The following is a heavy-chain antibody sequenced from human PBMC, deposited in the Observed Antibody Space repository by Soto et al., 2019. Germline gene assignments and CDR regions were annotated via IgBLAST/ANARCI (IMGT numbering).Heavy chain of an antibody. Sequence: GESLKISCAASGFTFSSYWMSWVRQAPGKGLEWVANIKQDGSEKYYVDSVKGRFTISRDNAKNSLYLQMNSLRAEDTAVYCCARDYYDSSGYYAFDIWGQGTMVTVSS. CDR3: ARDYYDSSGYYAFDI. V-gene: IGHV3-7*03. J-gene: IGHJ3*02. CDR2: IKQDGSEK. CDR1: GFTFSSYW. D-gene: IGHD3-22*01.